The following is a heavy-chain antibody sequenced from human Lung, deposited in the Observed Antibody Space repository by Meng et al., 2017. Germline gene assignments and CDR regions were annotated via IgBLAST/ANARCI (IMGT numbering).Heavy chain of an antibody. D-gene: IGHD4-11*01. J-gene: IGHJ4*02. Sequence: VRLRQWGAVLLKPSATLPLTCVVSGGSFSDYYWSWIRQPPGKGLEWIGEINHSGSTNYNPSLESRATISVDTSQNNLSLKLSSVTAADSAVYYCARGPTTMAHDFDYWGQGTLVTVAS. CDR3: ARGPTTMAHDFDY. CDR1: GGSFSDYY. V-gene: IGHV4-34*01. CDR2: INHSGST.